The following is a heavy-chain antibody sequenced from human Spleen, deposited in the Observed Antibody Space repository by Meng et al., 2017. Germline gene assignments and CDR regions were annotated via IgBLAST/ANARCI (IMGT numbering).Heavy chain of an antibody. CDR1: GGIFSNYV. V-gene: IGHV1-2*06. CDR2: INPKSGDT. J-gene: IGHJ4*02. CDR3: ARDEDISAAGKLFGDY. D-gene: IGHD6-13*01. Sequence: ASVKVSCKALGGIFSNYVIGWVRQAPGQGLEWMGRINPKSGDTHYAQRFQGRVTMTGDTSISTAYMELSGLRSDDTAMYYCARDEDISAAGKLFGDYWGQGTLVTVSS.